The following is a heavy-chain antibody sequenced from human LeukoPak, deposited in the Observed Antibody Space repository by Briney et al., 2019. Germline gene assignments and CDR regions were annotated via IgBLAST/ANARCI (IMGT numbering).Heavy chain of an antibody. CDR1: GGTFSSYA. CDR2: IIPIFGTA. J-gene: IGHJ4*02. Sequence: AASVKLSCKASGGTFSSYAISWVRQAPGQGLEWMGRIIPIFGTANYAQKFQGSVTITADKSTSTAYMELSSLRSEDTAVYYCARDRYYYDSSGYYYLYYFDYWGQGTLVTVSS. V-gene: IGHV1-69*06. CDR3: ARDRYYYDSSGYYYLYYFDY. D-gene: IGHD3-22*01.